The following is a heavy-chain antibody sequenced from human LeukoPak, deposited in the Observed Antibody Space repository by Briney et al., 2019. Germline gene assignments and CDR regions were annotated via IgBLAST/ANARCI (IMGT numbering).Heavy chain of an antibody. D-gene: IGHD6-13*01. V-gene: IGHV3-7*01. Sequence: GGSLGLSCAASGFTFSSYWMSWVRQAPGKGLEWVANIKQDGSEKYYVDSVRGRFTISRDNAKNSLYLQMNSLRAEDTAVYYCARNGGSSWYVGYYYYMDVWGKGTTVTVSS. CDR3: ARNGGSSWYVGYYYYMDV. CDR1: GFTFSSYW. J-gene: IGHJ6*03. CDR2: IKQDGSEK.